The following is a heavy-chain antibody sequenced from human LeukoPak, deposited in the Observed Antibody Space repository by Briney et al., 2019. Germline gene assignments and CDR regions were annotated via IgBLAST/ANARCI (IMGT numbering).Heavy chain of an antibody. CDR2: ISPYNGNT. Sequence: ASVKVSCKASGYTFTSYGISWVRQAPGQGLEWMGWISPYNGNTNYAQKLQGRVTMTTDTSTTTAYMELRSLRSDDTAVHYCAREMATIVKQCDYWGQGTLVTVSS. D-gene: IGHD5-24*01. CDR1: GYTFTSYG. V-gene: IGHV1-18*01. J-gene: IGHJ4*02. CDR3: AREMATIVKQCDY.